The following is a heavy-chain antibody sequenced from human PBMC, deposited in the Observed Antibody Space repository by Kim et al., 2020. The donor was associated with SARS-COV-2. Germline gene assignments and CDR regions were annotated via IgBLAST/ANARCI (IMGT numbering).Heavy chain of an antibody. CDR1: GFIFSTYA. J-gene: IGHJ3*02. CDR3: ARGPYCTGTTCYTVGAFDI. Sequence: GGSLRLSCAASGFIFSTYAMSWVRQAPGKGLEWVSAISGSGGSTYFAGSVKGRFAISRDNSKNTLYLQMNSLRAEDTALYYCARGPYCTGTTCYTVGAFDIWGHGTMVTVSS. D-gene: IGHD2-2*02. CDR2: ISGSGGST. V-gene: IGHV3-23*01.